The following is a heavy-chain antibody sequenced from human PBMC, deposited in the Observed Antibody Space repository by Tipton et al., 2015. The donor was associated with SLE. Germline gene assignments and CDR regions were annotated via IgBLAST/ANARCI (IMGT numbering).Heavy chain of an antibody. J-gene: IGHJ3*02. V-gene: IGHV4-59*11. CDR3: AREGITIRAFDI. CDR2: IYYSGST. CDR1: GGSISRHY. Sequence: TLSLTCTVSGGSISRHYWSWIRQPPGKGLEWIGYIYYSGSTNYNPSLKSRVTISVDMFKNQFSLKLSSVTAADTAVYYCAREGITIRAFDIWGQGTMVTVSS. D-gene: IGHD3-10*01.